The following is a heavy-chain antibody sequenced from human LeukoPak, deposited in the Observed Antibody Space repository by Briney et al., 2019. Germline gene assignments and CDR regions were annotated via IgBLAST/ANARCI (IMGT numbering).Heavy chain of an antibody. CDR1: GFTFSDAL. CDR3: TSGRTGTMDY. D-gene: IGHD1-1*01. CDR2: SKHKLNSHTT. J-gene: IGHJ4*02. V-gene: IGHV3-72*01. Sequence: GGSLRLSCAASGFTFSDALMSWVRQVPGKGLEWVGRSKHKLNSHTTEYAASVKGRFTISRDDSKNSLFLQMNSLKTEDTAVYYCTSGRTGTMDYWGQGTLVTVSS.